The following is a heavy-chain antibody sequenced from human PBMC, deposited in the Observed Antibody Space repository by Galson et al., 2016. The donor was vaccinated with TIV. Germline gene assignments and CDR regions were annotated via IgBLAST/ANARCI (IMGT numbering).Heavy chain of an antibody. D-gene: IGHD3-22*01. CDR2: ISGGGGTT. CDR3: AKVPSSGFSYYFCFDV. J-gene: IGHJ6*02. CDR1: GFTFSSYA. Sequence: SLRLSCAASGFTFSSYAMTWVRQAPGKGLEWVSTISGGGGTTYYTDSVKGRFTISRDNSKSTLHLQMNSLGPEDTAVYYCAKVPSSGFSYYFCFDVWGQGTTVTVSS. V-gene: IGHV3-23*01.